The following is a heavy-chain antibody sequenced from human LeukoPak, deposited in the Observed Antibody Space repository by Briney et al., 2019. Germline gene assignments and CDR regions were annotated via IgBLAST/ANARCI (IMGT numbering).Heavy chain of an antibody. V-gene: IGHV1-18*01. CDR3: ARGNCGGDCYSFDY. CDR2: ISAYNGNT. CDR1: GYTXTSHG. J-gene: IGHJ4*02. D-gene: IGHD2-21*02. Sequence: GASVKVSCKASGYTXTSHGIIGVRQAPGQGLEWMAWISAYNGNTNYAQKLQGRVTVTTETSTSTAYMELRSLRSDDTAVYYCARGNCGGDCYSFDYWGQGTLVTVSS.